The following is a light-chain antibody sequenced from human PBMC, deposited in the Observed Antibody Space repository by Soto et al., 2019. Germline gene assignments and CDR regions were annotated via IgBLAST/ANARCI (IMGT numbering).Light chain of an antibody. CDR1: SSNIGSNY. CDR2: SNN. Sequence: QAVVTQPPSASGTPGQRVTISCSGSSSNIGSNYVYWYQQLPGTAPKLLIYSNNRRPSGVPDRFSGSKSGTSASLAISGLRSEDEADYYCAAWDDSLSGVVFGGGTKLTVL. J-gene: IGLJ2*01. V-gene: IGLV1-47*02. CDR3: AAWDDSLSGVV.